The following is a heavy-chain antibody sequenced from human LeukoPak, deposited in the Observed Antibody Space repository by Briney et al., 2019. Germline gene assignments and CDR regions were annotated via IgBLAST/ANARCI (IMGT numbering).Heavy chain of an antibody. CDR2: IYYSGST. Sequence: SETLSLTCTVSGVSLSSGDYYWRWIRQPPGKGLEWIGYIYYSGSTYYHPSLESRVTISVDTSKNQFSLKLSSVTAADTAVYYCARADCSGGSCPFDYWGQGTLVTVSS. CDR1: GVSLSSGDYY. J-gene: IGHJ4*02. D-gene: IGHD2-15*01. V-gene: IGHV4-30-4*01. CDR3: ARADCSGGSCPFDY.